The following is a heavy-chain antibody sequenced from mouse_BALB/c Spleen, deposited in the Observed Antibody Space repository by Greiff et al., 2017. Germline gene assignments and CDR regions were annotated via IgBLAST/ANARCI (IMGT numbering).Heavy chain of an antibody. V-gene: IGHV1-15*01. CDR2: IDPETGGT. CDR1: GYTFTDYE. CDR3: TRTFIYFDY. J-gene: IGHJ2*01. D-gene: IGHD1-1*01. Sequence: QVQLQQSGAELVRPGASVTLSCKASGYTFTDYEMHWVKQTPVHGLEWIGAIDPETGGTAYNQKFKGKATLTADKSSSTAYMELRSLTSEDSAVYYCTRTFIYFDYWGQGTTLTVSS.